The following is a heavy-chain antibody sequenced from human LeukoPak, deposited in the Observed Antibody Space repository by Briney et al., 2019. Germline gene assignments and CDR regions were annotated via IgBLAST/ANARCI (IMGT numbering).Heavy chain of an antibody. Sequence: GGSLRLSCAASGFTFSSYWVSWVRQAPGKGLEWVSSISGSSSYIYYADSVKGRFTISRDNAKNSLYLQMNSLRAEDTAVYYCARDQSSVAGTTYNWFDPWGQGTLVTVPS. CDR1: GFTFSSYW. CDR2: ISGSSSYI. J-gene: IGHJ5*02. D-gene: IGHD6-19*01. CDR3: ARDQSSVAGTTYNWFDP. V-gene: IGHV3-21*01.